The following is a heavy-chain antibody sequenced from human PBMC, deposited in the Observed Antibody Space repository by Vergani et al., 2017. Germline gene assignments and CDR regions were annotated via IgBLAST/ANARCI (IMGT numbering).Heavy chain of an antibody. CDR3: AGAGSGYCTNGVCDYNWFDP. CDR2: IIPIFGTA. V-gene: IGHV1-69*01. Sequence: QVQLVQSGAEVKKPGSSVKVSCKASGGTFSSYAISWVRQAPGQGLEWMGGIIPIFGTANYAQKFQGRVTITADESTSTAYMELSSLRSEDTAVYYCAGAGSGYCTNGVCDYNWFDPWGQGTLVTVSS. CDR1: GGTFSSYA. J-gene: IGHJ5*02. D-gene: IGHD2-8*01.